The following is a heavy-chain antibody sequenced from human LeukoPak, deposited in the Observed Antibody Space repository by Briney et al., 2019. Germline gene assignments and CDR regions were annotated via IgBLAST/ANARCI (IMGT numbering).Heavy chain of an antibody. CDR2: ISSSGSTI. Sequence: QTGGSLRLSCAASGFTFSSYEMNWVRQAPGKGLEWVSYISSSGSTIYYADSVKGRFTISRDNSKNTLYLQMNSLRAEDTGVYYCAKDLSSGSRRAYWGQGTLVTVSS. D-gene: IGHD6-19*01. CDR3: AKDLSSGSRRAY. V-gene: IGHV3-48*03. J-gene: IGHJ4*02. CDR1: GFTFSSYE.